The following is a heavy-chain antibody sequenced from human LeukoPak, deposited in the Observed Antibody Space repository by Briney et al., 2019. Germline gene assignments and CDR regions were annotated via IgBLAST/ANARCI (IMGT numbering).Heavy chain of an antibody. V-gene: IGHV3-23*01. CDR3: AKGSYYDSSGSFYFDY. CDR1: GFTFSSYA. D-gene: IGHD3-22*01. CDR2: ISGSGDNT. Sequence: AGGSLRLSCAASGFTFSSYAMSWVRQAPGKGLEWVSGISGSGDNTYYADSVKGRFTISRDNSKNTLYVQANSLGTEDTAAYYCAKGSYYDSSGSFYFDYWGQGTLVTVSS. J-gene: IGHJ4*02.